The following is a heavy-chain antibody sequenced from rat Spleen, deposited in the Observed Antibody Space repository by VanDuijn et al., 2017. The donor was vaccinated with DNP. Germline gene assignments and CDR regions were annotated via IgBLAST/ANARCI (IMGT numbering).Heavy chain of an antibody. V-gene: IGHV5-25*01. J-gene: IGHJ2*01. CDR1: GFTFSDYY. D-gene: IGHD1-4*01. Sequence: EVQMVESGGGLVQPGRSMRLSCAASGFTFSDYYLAWVRQAPTKGLEWVASISGGGGNTYYRDSVKGRFTISRDNAKSTLSLQMDSLRSEDTATYYCAGRPPPTRGPFDYWGQGVLVTVSS. CDR3: AGRPPPTRGPFDY. CDR2: ISGGGGNT.